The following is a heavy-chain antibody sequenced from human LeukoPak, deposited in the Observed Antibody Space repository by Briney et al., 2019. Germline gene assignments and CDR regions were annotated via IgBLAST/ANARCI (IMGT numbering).Heavy chain of an antibody. V-gene: IGHV3-30*02. CDR2: IRYDGTNK. CDR1: GFSFSSYG. J-gene: IGHJ4*02. CDR3: ARKSGSGNFPLDY. Sequence: GGSLRLSCEASGFSFSSYGLHWVRQAPGMGLEWVAFIRYDGTNKYYADSVKGRFTVSRDNSKNTVFLQMSSLRAEGTALYYCARKSGSGNFPLDYWGQGTLVTVSS. D-gene: IGHD3-10*01.